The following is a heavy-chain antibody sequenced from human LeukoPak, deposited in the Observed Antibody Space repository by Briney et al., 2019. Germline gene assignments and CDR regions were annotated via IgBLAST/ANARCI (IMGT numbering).Heavy chain of an antibody. Sequence: GGSLRLSCAASGFTFSSYAMTWVRQAPGKGLEWVSGISGSGGSTYYADSVKGRFTISRDNSKNTLYLQMNTLRAEDAVVYYCARRTTKAYSGYDDYWGQGTLVTVSS. CDR2: ISGSGGST. CDR1: GFTFSSYA. CDR3: ARRTTKAYSGYDDY. J-gene: IGHJ4*02. V-gene: IGHV3-23*01. D-gene: IGHD5-12*01.